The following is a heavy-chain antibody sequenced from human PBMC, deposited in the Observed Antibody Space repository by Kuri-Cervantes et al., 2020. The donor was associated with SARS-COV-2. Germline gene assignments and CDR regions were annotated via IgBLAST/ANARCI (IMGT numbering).Heavy chain of an antibody. CDR1: GVSVTTFGSY. V-gene: IGHV4-31*02. D-gene: IGHD2-2*01. J-gene: IGHJ5*02. CDR2: IYYNGST. Sequence: SCAVSGVSVTTFGSYWTWIRQPPGKGLEWVGYIYYNGSTYYNPSLRSRVIVSVDRSKNQFSLKLSSVTAADTAVYYCARDFRPIVVVPAAENWFDPWGQGTLVTDSS. CDR3: ARDFRPIVVVPAAENWFDP.